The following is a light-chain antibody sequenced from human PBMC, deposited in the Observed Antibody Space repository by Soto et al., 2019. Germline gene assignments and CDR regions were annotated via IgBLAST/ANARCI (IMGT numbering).Light chain of an antibody. CDR1: RSDVGAYNS. CDR3: SSYAGNNNYV. CDR2: EVT. V-gene: IGLV2-8*01. Sequence: QSALTQPPSASGSPGQSVTITCTGTRSDVGAYNSVSWYQHHPGKAPKLMIYEVTKRPSGVPDRFSGSKSANTASLTVSGLQAEDEADYYCSSYAGNNNYVFGTGTKVTVL. J-gene: IGLJ1*01.